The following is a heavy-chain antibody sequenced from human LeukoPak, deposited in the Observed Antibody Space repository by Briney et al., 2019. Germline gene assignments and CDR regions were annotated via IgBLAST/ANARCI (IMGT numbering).Heavy chain of an antibody. V-gene: IGHV3-30*02. CDR1: GFTFSSYG. CDR3: AKDSGSYYDPYRDY. CDR2: IRSDGSNK. D-gene: IGHD1-26*01. J-gene: IGHJ4*02. Sequence: GGSLRLSCAASGFTFSSYGMHWVRQAPGKGLKWVALIRSDGSNKYYADSVKGRFTISRDNSKNTLYLQMNSLRAEDTAVYYCAKDSGSYYDPYRDYWGQGTLVTVSS.